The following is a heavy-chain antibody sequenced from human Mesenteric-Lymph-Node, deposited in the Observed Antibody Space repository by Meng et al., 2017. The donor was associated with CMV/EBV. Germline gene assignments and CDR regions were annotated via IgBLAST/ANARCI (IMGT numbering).Heavy chain of an antibody. CDR3: ARDGDEYSFDY. Sequence: SETLSLTCTVSGGSISSYYWSWIRQPPGKGLEWIGYIYYSGSTNYNPSLKSRVTISVDTSKNQFSLKLSSVPAADTAVYYCARDGDEYSFDYWGQGTLVTVSS. J-gene: IGHJ4*02. D-gene: IGHD6-6*01. CDR1: GGSISSYY. CDR2: IYYSGST. V-gene: IGHV4-59*01.